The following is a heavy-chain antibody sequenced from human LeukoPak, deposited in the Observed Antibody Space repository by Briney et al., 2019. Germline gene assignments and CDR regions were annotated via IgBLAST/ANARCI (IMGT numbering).Heavy chain of an antibody. J-gene: IGHJ3*02. D-gene: IGHD3-10*01. CDR2: IYYSGST. CDR1: GGSISSYY. CDR3: ARALRSGSYYNVDAFDI. V-gene: IGHV4-59*01. Sequence: PSETLSLTCTVSGGSISSYYWSWIRQPPGKGLEWIGYIYYSGSTNYNPSLKSRVTISVDTSKNQFSLKLSSVTAADMAVYYCARALRSGSYYNVDAFDIWGQGTMVTVSS.